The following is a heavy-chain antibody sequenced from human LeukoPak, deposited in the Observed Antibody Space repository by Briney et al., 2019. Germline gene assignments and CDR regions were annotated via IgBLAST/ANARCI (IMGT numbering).Heavy chain of an antibody. CDR1: GYTFTGYY. J-gene: IGHJ4*02. D-gene: IGHD1-26*01. CDR2: VNPDNGVT. CDR3: ARYSVDYGPWFPEF. Sequence: ASVKVSCKTSGYTFTGYYVNWVRQAPGQGLEWMGWVNPDNGVTHFSQKFQGRVTMTRDTSISTAYMELNRPTSDDTAVYYCARYSVDYGPWFPEFWGQGTLVTVSS. V-gene: IGHV1-2*02.